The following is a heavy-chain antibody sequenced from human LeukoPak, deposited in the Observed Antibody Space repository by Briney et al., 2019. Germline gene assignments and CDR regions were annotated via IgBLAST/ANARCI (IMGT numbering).Heavy chain of an antibody. CDR1: GYTFTGYY. Sequence: ASVKVSCKASGYTFTGYYMHWVRQAPGQGLEWMGWINPNSGGTNYAQKFQGRVTMTRDTSISIAYMELSRLRSDDTAVYYCARAADCSSTSCPLYPNSYLDYWGQGTLVTVSS. CDR2: INPNSGGT. V-gene: IGHV1-2*02. CDR3: ARAADCSSTSCPLYPNSYLDY. J-gene: IGHJ4*02. D-gene: IGHD2-2*01.